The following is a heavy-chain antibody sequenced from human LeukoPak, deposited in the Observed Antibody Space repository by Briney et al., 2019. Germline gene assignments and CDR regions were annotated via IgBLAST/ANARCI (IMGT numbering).Heavy chain of an antibody. CDR3: ARTLTGCSSTSRYATGPAKSSYYYYGMDV. Sequence: ASVKVSCKASGGTFSSYAMSWVRQAPGQGLEWMGEIIPIFGTANYAQKFQGRVTITADKSTSTAYMELSSLRSEDTAVYYCARTLTGCSSTSRYATGPAKSSYYYYGMDVWGKGTTVTVSS. V-gene: IGHV1-69*06. CDR1: GGTFSSYA. J-gene: IGHJ6*04. CDR2: IIPIFGTA. D-gene: IGHD2-2*01.